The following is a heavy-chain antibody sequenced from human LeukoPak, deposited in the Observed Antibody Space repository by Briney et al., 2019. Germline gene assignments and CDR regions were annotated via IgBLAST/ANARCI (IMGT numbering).Heavy chain of an antibody. Sequence: GGSLRLSCAASGFTFSSYWMHWVRQAPGKGLVWVSRINSDGSRTTYADSVKGRFTFSRDNAKNTLYLQMNSLRAEDTAVYYCARDGYSSSFYFDYWGQGTLVTVSS. J-gene: IGHJ4*02. D-gene: IGHD6-6*01. CDR1: GFTFSSYW. V-gene: IGHV3-74*01. CDR3: ARDGYSSSFYFDY. CDR2: INSDGSRT.